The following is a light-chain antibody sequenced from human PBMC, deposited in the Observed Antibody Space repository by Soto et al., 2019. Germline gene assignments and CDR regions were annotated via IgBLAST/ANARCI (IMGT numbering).Light chain of an antibody. CDR1: QTISNF. CDR3: QQSYSPSIT. CDR2: TAS. V-gene: IGKV1-39*01. Sequence: DIQLTQSPSSLSASVGDRVTITCRASQTISNFLNWYQQTSGNAPKLLISTASTLQSGVPSRFSGSGSGTDFTLTINSLQPEDFATYSCQQSYSPSITFGQGTRLE. J-gene: IGKJ5*01.